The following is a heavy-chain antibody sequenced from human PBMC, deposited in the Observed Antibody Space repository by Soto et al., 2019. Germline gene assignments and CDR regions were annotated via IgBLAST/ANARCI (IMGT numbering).Heavy chain of an antibody. CDR1: GFAFSDYY. V-gene: IGHV3-11*06. CDR3: ARGGACSGGPCHRKKNHCFDP. CDR2: ISSSSSYT. Sequence: WGSLRLSCAASGFAFSDYYLSWIRQAPGQGLDRDSYISSSSSYTNYADSVKGRFPLSRDNVKNSLYLQMKSLRAEDKAVYYCARGGACSGGPCHRKKNHCFDPWRQGPLATVSS. J-gene: IGHJ5*02. D-gene: IGHD2-15*01.